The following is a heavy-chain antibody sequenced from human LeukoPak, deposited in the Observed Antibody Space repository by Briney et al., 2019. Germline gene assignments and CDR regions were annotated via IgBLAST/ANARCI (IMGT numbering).Heavy chain of an antibody. D-gene: IGHD6-13*01. J-gene: IGHJ6*02. CDR3: TREGAAAAYGMDV. V-gene: IGHV3-49*04. Sequence: GSLRLSCTASGFASGDYAVSWVRRAPGRGLEWVGLVRRRAFGETADYAASVKGRFTISRDDSKSIAYLQMNSLKTEDTAVYYCTREGAAAAYGMDVWGQGATVTVSS. CDR1: GFASGDYA. CDR2: VRRRAFGETA.